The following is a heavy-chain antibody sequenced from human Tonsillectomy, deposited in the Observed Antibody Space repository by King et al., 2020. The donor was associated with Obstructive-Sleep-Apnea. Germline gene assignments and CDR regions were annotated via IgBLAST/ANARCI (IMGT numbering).Heavy chain of an antibody. CDR3: ARSSMKRFVTTTIGGVDN. D-gene: IGHD3-16*01. V-gene: IGHV1-18*04. Sequence: QLVQSGAEMKKPGASVMVSCKASGYTFRNYGISWVRQAPGQGLEWMGWINVDNGNINYAENLQGRVSMTTDTSRSTAYLELRSLRSDDTAVYFCARSSMKRFVTTTIGGVDNWGQGTLVTVSS. CDR1: GYTFRNYG. J-gene: IGHJ4*02. CDR2: INVDNGNI.